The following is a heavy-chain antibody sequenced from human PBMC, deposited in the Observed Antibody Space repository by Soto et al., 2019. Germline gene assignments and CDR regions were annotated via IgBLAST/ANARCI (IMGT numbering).Heavy chain of an antibody. CDR1: GFTFSSYA. V-gene: IGHV3-64*01. J-gene: IGHJ5*02. CDR3: ARGMIPAATPTGPFDP. CDR2: ISSNGGST. Sequence: PGGSLRLACAASGFTFSSYAMHWVRQAPGKGLEYVSAISSNGGSTYYANSVKGRFTISRDNSKNTLYLQMGSLRAEDMAVYYCARGMIPAATPTGPFDPWGQGTLVTVSS. D-gene: IGHD2-15*01.